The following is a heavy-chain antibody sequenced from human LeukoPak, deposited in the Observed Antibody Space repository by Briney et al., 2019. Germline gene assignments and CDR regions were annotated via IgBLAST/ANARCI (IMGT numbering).Heavy chain of an antibody. CDR1: ADSLSRGGHY. CDR3: ARGGNRFGGFYFDY. J-gene: IGHJ4*02. D-gene: IGHD3-10*01. V-gene: IGHV4-31*03. Sequence: KPSETLSLTCTVSADSLSRGGHYWAWIRQLPGKGLESIGFIHHSGSSRHNPSLKDRVAISVDASRKQFALRLSSVTAADTAIYYCARGGNRFGGFYFDYWGQGIQVIVSS. CDR2: IHHSGSS.